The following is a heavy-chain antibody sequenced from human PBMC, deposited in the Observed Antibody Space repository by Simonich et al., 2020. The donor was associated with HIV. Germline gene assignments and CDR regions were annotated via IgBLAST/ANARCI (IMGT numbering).Heavy chain of an antibody. J-gene: IGHJ1*01. CDR1: GGSFSGYY. Sequence: QVQLQQWGAGLLKPSETLSLTCAVYGGSFSGYYWSWIRQPPGKGLEWIGEINHSGSTNYNPSLKRRVTISVDTSKNQFSLKLSSVTAADTAVYYCAILTAGGLGEYFQHWGQGTLVTVSS. D-gene: IGHD6-13*01. CDR2: INHSGST. V-gene: IGHV4-34*01. CDR3: AILTAGGLGEYFQH.